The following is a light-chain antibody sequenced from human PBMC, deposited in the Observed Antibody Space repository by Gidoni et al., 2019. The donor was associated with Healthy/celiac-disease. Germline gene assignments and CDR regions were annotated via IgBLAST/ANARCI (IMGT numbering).Light chain of an antibody. V-gene: IGKV3-20*01. CDR1: QSVSSSY. Sequence: EIVLMQSPGTLSLSPGERATLSCRASQSVSSSYLAWYQQKPGQAPRLHIYGASTRATGIPDRFSGSGSGTDFTLTITRLEPENFAVCSCRQYTSVPRTFSQGTKVEVK. J-gene: IGKJ2*02. CDR3: RQYTSVPRT. CDR2: GAS.